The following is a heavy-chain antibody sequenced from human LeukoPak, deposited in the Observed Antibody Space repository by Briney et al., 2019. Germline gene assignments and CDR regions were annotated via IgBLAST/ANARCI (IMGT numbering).Heavy chain of an antibody. CDR2: IYTSGST. V-gene: IGHV4-4*09. CDR1: GGSISSCY. J-gene: IGHJ6*02. CDR3: ARSGLDSRYYFGMDV. D-gene: IGHD5-12*01. Sequence: PSETLSLTCTVSGGSISSCYWSWIRQPPGKGLEWIGYIYTSGSTNYNPSLKSRVTISLDTSKSQFSLKLRSVTAADTAVYYCARSGLDSRYYFGMDVWGQGTTVTVSS.